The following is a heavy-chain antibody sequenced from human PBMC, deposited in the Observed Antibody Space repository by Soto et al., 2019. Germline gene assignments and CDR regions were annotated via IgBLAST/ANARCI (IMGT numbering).Heavy chain of an antibody. Sequence: QVQLQESGPGLVKPSQTLSLTCTVSGGSISTVDYWWSWIRQSPDMGLEWIGHIYDGGRTYKNPSLESRVTMSVDTSKSQFSLTLSSVSAADTAVYYCARGPSGDKVDSWGQGTLVTVSS. CDR1: GGSISTVDYW. CDR2: IYDGGRT. V-gene: IGHV4-30-4*01. CDR3: ARGPSGDKVDS. D-gene: IGHD7-27*01. J-gene: IGHJ4*02.